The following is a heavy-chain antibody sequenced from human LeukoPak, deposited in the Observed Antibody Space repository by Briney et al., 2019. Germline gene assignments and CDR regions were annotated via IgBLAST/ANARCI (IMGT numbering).Heavy chain of an antibody. CDR3: ARGDCGGDCYFPGYYYYYGMDV. J-gene: IGHJ6*04. CDR2: IYHSGST. V-gene: IGHV4-61*01. Sequence: PSETLSLTCTVSGGSVSSGSYYWSWIRQPPGKGLEWIGYIYHSGSTNYNPSLKSRVTISVDTSKNQFSLKLSSVTAADTAVYYCARGDCGGDCYFPGYYYYYGMDVWGKGTTVTVSS. CDR1: GGSVSSGSYY. D-gene: IGHD2-21*02.